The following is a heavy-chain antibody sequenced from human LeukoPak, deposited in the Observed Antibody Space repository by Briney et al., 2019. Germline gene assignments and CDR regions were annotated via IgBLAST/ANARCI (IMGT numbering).Heavy chain of an antibody. Sequence: SETLSLTCTVSGGSISSYYWSWIRQPAGKGLEWIGRIYTSGSTNYNPSLKSRVTMSVDTSKNQFSLKLSSVTAADTAVYYCARSLGYCSSTSCYRASTGFDPWGQGTLVTVSS. CDR3: ARSLGYCSSTSCYRASTGFDP. J-gene: IGHJ5*02. D-gene: IGHD2-2*01. CDR1: GGSISSYY. CDR2: IYTSGST. V-gene: IGHV4-4*07.